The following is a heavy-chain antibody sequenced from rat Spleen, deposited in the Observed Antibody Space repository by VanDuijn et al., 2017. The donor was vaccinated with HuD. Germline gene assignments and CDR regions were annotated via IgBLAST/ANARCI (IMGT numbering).Heavy chain of an antibody. CDR1: GFSLISYA. Sequence: QVQLKESGPGLVQPSQTLSLTCTVSGFSLISYAVNWVRQPPGKGLEWMGGIWGDGSTNYNSALKSRLSISRDTTKSQVFLKMNSLQPEDTGTYYCARHQYGYNPFAYWGKGTLVTVSS. CDR3: ARHQYGYNPFAY. J-gene: IGHJ3*01. V-gene: IGHV2-13*01. CDR2: IWGDGST. D-gene: IGHD1-9*01.